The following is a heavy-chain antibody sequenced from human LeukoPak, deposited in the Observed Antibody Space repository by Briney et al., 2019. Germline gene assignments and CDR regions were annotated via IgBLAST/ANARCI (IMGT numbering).Heavy chain of an antibody. J-gene: IGHJ3*02. V-gene: IGHV3-7*03. CDR2: IKDDGSEE. CDR1: GFNFNNYW. CDR3: AKEGSGWVPGAFDI. D-gene: IGHD6-19*01. Sequence: PGGSLRLSCAASGFNFNNYWMSWLRQAPGKGLEWVANIKDDGSEEYYVDSVKGRFTIVRDNAYNSLYLQMNSLRAEDTAVYYCAKEGSGWVPGAFDIWGQGTMVTVSS.